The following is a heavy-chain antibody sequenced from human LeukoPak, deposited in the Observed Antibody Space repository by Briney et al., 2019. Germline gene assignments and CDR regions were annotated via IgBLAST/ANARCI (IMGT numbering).Heavy chain of an antibody. CDR3: TRDAVDTANAV. J-gene: IGHJ6*02. CDR1: GFTFTTYW. CDR2: INSDGSIT. D-gene: IGHD5-18*01. V-gene: IGHV3-74*01. Sequence: GGSLRLSCAASGFTFTTYWMHWVRQAPGKGLVWVSHINSDGSITSYADSVKGRFTISRDNAKNTLYLQMNSLRAEDTAVYYCTRDAVDTANAVWGQGTTVTVSS.